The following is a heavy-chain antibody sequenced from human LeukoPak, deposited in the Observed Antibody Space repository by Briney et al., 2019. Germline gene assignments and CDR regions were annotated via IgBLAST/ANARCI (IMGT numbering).Heavy chain of an antibody. CDR2: ILSSGST. Sequence: SETLSLTCTVSSGSINNYYWSWIRQTPGKGLEWIGYILSSGSTNYNPSVKSRVTISVDTSKNQFSLKLSSVTAADTAVYYCARTSQISETAFDIWGQGTMVIVSS. J-gene: IGHJ3*02. CDR3: ARTSQISETAFDI. V-gene: IGHV4-59*01. CDR1: SGSINNYY.